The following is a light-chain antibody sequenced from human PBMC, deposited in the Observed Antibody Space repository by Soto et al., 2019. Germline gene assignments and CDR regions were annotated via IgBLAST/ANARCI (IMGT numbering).Light chain of an antibody. Sequence: QSALTQAASVSGSPGQSIAISCTGTNSDVGGYNYVSWYQQHPGKAPKLMIYDVSNRPSGVSDRFSGSKSGNTASLTISGLQAEDEADYYCGSFTASGNYVFGTGTKVTVL. J-gene: IGLJ1*01. CDR3: GSFTASGNYV. CDR1: NSDVGGYNY. CDR2: DVS. V-gene: IGLV2-14*01.